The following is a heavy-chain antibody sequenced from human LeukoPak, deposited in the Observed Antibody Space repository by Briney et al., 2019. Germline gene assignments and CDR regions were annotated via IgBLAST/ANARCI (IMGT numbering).Heavy chain of an antibody. V-gene: IGHV3-30*02. CDR1: GFTFSSYG. CDR3: ATKRGGSTDYYYYYYMDV. Sequence: GGSLRLSCAASGFTFSSYGMHWVRQAPGKGLEWVAFIRYDASNKYYVDFVKGRFTISRDNSKNTLYLQMNSLRAEDTAVYYCATKRGGSTDYYYYYYMDVWGKGTTVTVSS. CDR2: IRYDASNK. D-gene: IGHD3-16*01. J-gene: IGHJ6*03.